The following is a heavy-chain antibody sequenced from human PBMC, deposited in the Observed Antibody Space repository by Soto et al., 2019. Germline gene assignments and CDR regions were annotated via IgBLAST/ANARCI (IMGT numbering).Heavy chain of an antibody. V-gene: IGHV4-59*01. CDR2: IYYSGST. CDR3: ARALNPGIAAAGTFNWFDP. J-gene: IGHJ5*02. Sequence: SETLSLTCTVSGGSISSYYWSWIRQPPGKGLEWIGYIYYSGSTNYNPSLKSRVTISVDTSKNQFSLKLSSVTAADTAVYYCARALNPGIAAAGTFNWFDPWGQGTLVTVSS. CDR1: GGSISSYY. D-gene: IGHD6-13*01.